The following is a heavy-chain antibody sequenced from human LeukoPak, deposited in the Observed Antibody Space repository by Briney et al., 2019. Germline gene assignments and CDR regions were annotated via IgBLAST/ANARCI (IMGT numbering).Heavy chain of an antibody. J-gene: IGHJ5*02. CDR2: IYYSGTT. D-gene: IGHD5-18*01. Sequence: SETLSLTCTVSGGSISSSPYYWGWIRQPPGKGLEWIGSIYYSGTTHYNPSLESRVTISVDTSKNQFSLKLASVTAADTAIYYCAKGAGGFSYYNWFDPWGQGALVTVSS. CDR3: AKGAGGFSYYNWFDP. CDR1: GGSISSSPYY. V-gene: IGHV4-39*07.